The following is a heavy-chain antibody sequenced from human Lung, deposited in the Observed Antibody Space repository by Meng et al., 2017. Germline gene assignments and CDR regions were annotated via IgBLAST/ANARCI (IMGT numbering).Heavy chain of an antibody. CDR2: IGSSNA. CDR1: GFTFSSYS. V-gene: IGHV3-21*01. J-gene: IGHJ4*02. D-gene: IGHD2-15*01. CDR3: ARGRVVVAATPSDY. Sequence: ELQLVESGGGLVKPVGSLRLCCAASGFTFSSYSMNWVRQGQGKGLERGSTIGSSNAYADSVKGRITISRDNARNSLYLQMNSLRAEDTAVYYCARGRVVVAATPSDYWGQGTLVTVSS.